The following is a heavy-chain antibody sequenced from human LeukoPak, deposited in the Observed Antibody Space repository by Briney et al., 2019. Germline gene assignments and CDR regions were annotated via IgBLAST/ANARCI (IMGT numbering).Heavy chain of an antibody. Sequence: ASVKVSCKASGYTFTRYAMNWVRQAPGQGLEWMGWINPNTGNPTYAQGFTGRFVFSLDTSVSTAYLQISSLKAEDTAVYYCARAYQPLGELSLPDYWGQGTLATVSS. V-gene: IGHV7-4-1*02. CDR1: GYTFTRYA. CDR2: INPNTGNP. J-gene: IGHJ4*02. CDR3: ARAYQPLGELSLPDY. D-gene: IGHD3-16*02.